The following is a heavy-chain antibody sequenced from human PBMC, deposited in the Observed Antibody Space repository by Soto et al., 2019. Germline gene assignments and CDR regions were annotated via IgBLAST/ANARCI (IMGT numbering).Heavy chain of an antibody. CDR3: ARDQGGSYFSQYYYYGMDV. CDR1: GYTFTCYY. V-gene: IGHV1-2*04. J-gene: IGHJ6*02. D-gene: IGHD1-26*01. Sequence: GASVKVSCKASGYTFTCYYMHWVRQAPGQGLEWMGWINPNSGGTNYAQKFQGWVTMTRDTSISTAYMELSRLRSDDTAVYYCARDQGGSYFSQYYYYGMDVWGQGTTVTVSS. CDR2: INPNSGGT.